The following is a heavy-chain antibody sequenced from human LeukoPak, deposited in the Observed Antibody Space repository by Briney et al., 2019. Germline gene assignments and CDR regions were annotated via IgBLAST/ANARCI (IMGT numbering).Heavy chain of an antibody. CDR2: IIPILGIA. D-gene: IGHD5-18*01. J-gene: IGHJ6*02. CDR3: ATPRVLDTNYYYYYGMDV. CDR1: GGTFSSYA. Sequence: SVKVSCKASGGTFSSYAISWVRQAPGQGLEWMGRIIPILGIATYAQKFQGRVTITADKSTSTAYMELSSLRSEDTAVYYCATPRVLDTNYYYYYGMDVWGQGTTVTVSS. V-gene: IGHV1-69*04.